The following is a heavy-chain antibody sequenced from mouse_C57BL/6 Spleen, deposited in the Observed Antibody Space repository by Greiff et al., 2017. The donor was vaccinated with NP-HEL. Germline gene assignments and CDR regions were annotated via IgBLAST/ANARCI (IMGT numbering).Heavy chain of an antibody. CDR2: INPSSGYT. CDR1: GYTFTSYW. Sequence: VQLQQSGAELAKPGASVKLSCKASGYTFTSYWMHWVKQRPGQGLEWIGYINPSSGYTKYNQKFKDKATLTADKSSSTAYMQLSSLTYEDSAVYYCASSNWDGEDYFDYWGQGTTLTVSS. CDR3: ASSNWDGEDYFDY. D-gene: IGHD4-1*02. V-gene: IGHV1-7*01. J-gene: IGHJ2*01.